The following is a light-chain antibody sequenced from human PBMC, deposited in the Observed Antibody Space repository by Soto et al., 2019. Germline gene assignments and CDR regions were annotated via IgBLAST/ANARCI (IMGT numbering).Light chain of an antibody. CDR2: GAS. CDR3: QQYGISPLT. J-gene: IGKJ4*01. Sequence: EIVLTQSPGTLSLSPGERATLSCRASQSVSSSYLAWYQQTPGQAPRLLIYGASSMANGIPDRFSGSGSGPDFTLTISILEPEYFAVYYCQQYGISPLTFGGGTKVEIK. V-gene: IGKV3-20*01. CDR1: QSVSSSY.